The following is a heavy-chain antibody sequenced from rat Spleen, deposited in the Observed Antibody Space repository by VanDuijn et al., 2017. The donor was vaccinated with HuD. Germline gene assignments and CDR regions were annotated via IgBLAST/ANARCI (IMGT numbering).Heavy chain of an antibody. Sequence: EVQLKESGPGLVQPSQTLSLTCTVSGFSLTDYSVHWIRQPPGKGLEWMGIIWSNGVTAYNSAVQSRLSISRDTSKSQVFLEMTSLQPEDTGTYYCARHLTTPFDYWGHGVMVTVSS. CDR1: GFSLTDYS. CDR3: ARHLTTPFDY. CDR2: IWSNGVT. D-gene: IGHD1-10*01. J-gene: IGHJ2*01. V-gene: IGHV2S63*01.